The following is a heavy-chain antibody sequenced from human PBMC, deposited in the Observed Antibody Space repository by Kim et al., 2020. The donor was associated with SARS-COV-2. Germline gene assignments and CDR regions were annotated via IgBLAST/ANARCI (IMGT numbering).Heavy chain of an antibody. CDR1: GFTFNNYG. CDR2: ISYEGSKK. Sequence: GGSLRLSCTVSGFTFNNYGMHWVRQAPGKGLEWVAFISYEGSKKQYLDSLRGRFTISRDYSKNTLYLQMNSLRAEDTAVYYCAKQGGIFEVYTYYGMDVWGQGTTVTVSS. J-gene: IGHJ6*02. V-gene: IGHV3-30*18. CDR3: AKQGGIFEVYTYYGMDV. D-gene: IGHD2-15*01.